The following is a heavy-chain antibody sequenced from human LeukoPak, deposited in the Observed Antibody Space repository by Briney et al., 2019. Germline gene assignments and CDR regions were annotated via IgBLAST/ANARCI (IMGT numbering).Heavy chain of an antibody. CDR3: ARIKNYYDSSGYYYAFDY. V-gene: IGHV4-59*12. CDR1: DGSISGYY. J-gene: IGHJ4*02. D-gene: IGHD3-22*01. Sequence: SETLSPTCTVSDGSISGYYWSWIRQPPGKGLEWIGYIYSSGSTKYNPSLKSRVTMSVDTSKNQFSLKLSSVTAADTAVYYCARIKNYYDSSGYYYAFDYWGQGTLVTVSS. CDR2: IYSSGST.